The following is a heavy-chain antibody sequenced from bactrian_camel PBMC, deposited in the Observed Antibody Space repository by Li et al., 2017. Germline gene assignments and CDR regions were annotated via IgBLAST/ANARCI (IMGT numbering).Heavy chain of an antibody. Sequence: HVQLVESGGGLVQPGGSLRLSCEGSGFTFSDFSMTWVRQAPGKGLEWVAGIQSGGEIARYPESVRGRFTVSRDNAKNTLYLQLNSLKTEDTAMYYCAKDLDSYYSDWDCGYWGQGTQVTVS. D-gene: IGHD4*01. V-gene: IGHV3S26*01. CDR3: AKDLDSYYSDWDCGY. CDR1: GFTFSDFS. J-gene: IGHJ6*01. CDR2: IQSGGEIA.